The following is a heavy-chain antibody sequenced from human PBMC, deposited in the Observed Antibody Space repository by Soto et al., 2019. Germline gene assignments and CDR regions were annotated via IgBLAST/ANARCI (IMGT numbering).Heavy chain of an antibody. CDR3: AKTYRGGYYYYGMDV. CDR1: GFTFSSYA. CDR2: ISGSGGST. J-gene: IGHJ6*02. Sequence: EVQLLESGGGLVQPGGSLRLSCAASGFTFSSYAMSWVRQAPGKGLEWVSAISGSGGSTYYADSVKGRFTISRDNSKNTLYLQMKSLRAEDMAVYYCAKTYRGGYYYYGMDVWGQGTTVTVSS. D-gene: IGHD3-16*01. V-gene: IGHV3-23*01.